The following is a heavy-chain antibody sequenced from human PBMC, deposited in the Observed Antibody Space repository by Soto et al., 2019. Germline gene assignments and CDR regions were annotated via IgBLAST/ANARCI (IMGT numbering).Heavy chain of an antibody. J-gene: IGHJ5*02. Sequence: GGSLRLSCAASGFTFSSYGMRWVRQAPGKGLEWVAVIWYDGSNKYYADSVKGRFTISRDNSKNTLYPQMNSLRAEDTAVYHCARDLGVWYSSSWHNWFDPWGQGTLVTVSS. D-gene: IGHD6-13*01. V-gene: IGHV3-33*01. CDR1: GFTFSSYG. CDR3: ARDLGVWYSSSWHNWFDP. CDR2: IWYDGSNK.